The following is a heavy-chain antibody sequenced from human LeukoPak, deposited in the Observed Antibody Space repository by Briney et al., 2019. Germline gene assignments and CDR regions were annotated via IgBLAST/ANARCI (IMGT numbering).Heavy chain of an antibody. D-gene: IGHD3-3*01. Sequence: ASVKVSCKVSGYTLTELSMHWVRQAPGKGLEWMGGFDPEDGETIYAQKFQGRVTMTEDTSTDTAYMELSSLRSEDTAVYYCATAGSVGSYDFWSGFEYYFDYWGQGTLVTVSS. CDR3: ATAGSVGSYDFWSGFEYYFDY. CDR1: GYTLTELS. V-gene: IGHV1-24*01. J-gene: IGHJ4*02. CDR2: FDPEDGET.